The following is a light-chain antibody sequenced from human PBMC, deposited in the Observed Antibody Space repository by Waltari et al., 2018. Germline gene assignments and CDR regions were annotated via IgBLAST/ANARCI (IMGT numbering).Light chain of an antibody. J-gene: IGKJ4*01. CDR2: AAS. V-gene: IGKV1-17*01. Sequence: DIQMTQSPSSLSASVGDSVTITCRASQDIRNAIGWFQHKAGRAPKRLIYAASNLQTGVPPMFSGSGSGTEFTLTISSLQPEDVATFYCLQYDSYPPTFGGGTMVEI. CDR3: LQYDSYPPT. CDR1: QDIRNA.